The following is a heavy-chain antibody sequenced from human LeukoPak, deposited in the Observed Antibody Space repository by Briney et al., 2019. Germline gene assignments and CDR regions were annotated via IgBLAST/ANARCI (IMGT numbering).Heavy chain of an antibody. CDR1: GYSISSGYY. J-gene: IGHJ4*02. Sequence: QPSETLSLTCTVSGYSISSGYYWGWIRQPPGKGLEWVSAISGSGGSTYYADSVKGRFTISRDNSKNTLYLQMNSLRAEDTAVYYCAKETDGIGENSHGGYWGQGTLVTVSS. CDR2: ISGSGGST. CDR3: AKETDGIGENSHGGY. V-gene: IGHV3-23*01. D-gene: IGHD3-10*01.